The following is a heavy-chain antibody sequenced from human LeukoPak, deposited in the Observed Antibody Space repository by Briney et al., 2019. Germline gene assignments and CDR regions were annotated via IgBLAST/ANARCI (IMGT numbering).Heavy chain of an antibody. Sequence: SETLFLTCTVSGGSISNYYWSWIRQPPGEGLEWIGYIYYSGSTNYNPSLKSRVTMSVDTSKDQFSLKLSSVTAADTAVYYCARDGLGPYCGGDCFSHDAFDIWGQGTMVTVSS. CDR2: IYYSGST. J-gene: IGHJ3*02. V-gene: IGHV4-59*12. D-gene: IGHD2-21*01. CDR3: ARDGLGPYCGGDCFSHDAFDI. CDR1: GGSISNYY.